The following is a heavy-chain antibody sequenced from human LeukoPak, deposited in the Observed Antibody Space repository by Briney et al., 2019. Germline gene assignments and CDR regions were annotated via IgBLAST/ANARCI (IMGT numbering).Heavy chain of an antibody. Sequence: GGSLRLSCAASGFTFSSYGMHWVRQAPGKGLEWVAFIRYDGSNKYYSDSVKGRFTISRDNSKNTLYLQMNSLRAEDTAVYYCAKDFKAGTKRELRAFDIWGQGTMVTVSS. CDR3: AKDFKAGTKRELRAFDI. D-gene: IGHD1-26*01. V-gene: IGHV3-30*02. CDR1: GFTFSSYG. J-gene: IGHJ3*02. CDR2: IRYDGSNK.